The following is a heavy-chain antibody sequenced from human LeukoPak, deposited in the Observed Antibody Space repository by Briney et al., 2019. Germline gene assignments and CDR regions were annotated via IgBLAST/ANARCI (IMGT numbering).Heavy chain of an antibody. D-gene: IGHD2-2*01. CDR2: IYTGGST. V-gene: IGHV4-4*09. J-gene: IGHJ4*02. Sequence: SETLSLTCTVSGGSISSYYWSWIRQPPGKGLEWIGYIYTGGSTNYNPSLKSRVTISVDTSKNQCSLKLCSVTAADTAVYYCARKGSTSRNPFDYWGQGTLGTVSS. CDR3: ARKGSTSRNPFDY. CDR1: GGSISSYY.